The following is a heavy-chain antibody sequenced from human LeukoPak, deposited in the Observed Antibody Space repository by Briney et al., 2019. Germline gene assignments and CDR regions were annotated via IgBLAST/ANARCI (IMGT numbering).Heavy chain of an antibody. CDR2: INHSGST. V-gene: IGHV4-34*01. CDR3: ARAAWGHYYGSGSYYNGGGIHFDY. J-gene: IGHJ4*02. CDR1: GGSFSDYY. D-gene: IGHD3-10*01. Sequence: PSETLSLTCAVYGGSFSDYYWNWIRQPPQPPGKGLEWIGEINHSGSTKSNPSLKSRVTISVDTSKNQFSLKLSSVTAADTAVYYCARAAWGHYYGSGSYYNGGGIHFDYWGQGTLVTVSS.